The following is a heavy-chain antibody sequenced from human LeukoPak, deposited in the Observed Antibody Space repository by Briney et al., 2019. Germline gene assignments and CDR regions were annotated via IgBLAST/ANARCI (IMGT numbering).Heavy chain of an antibody. CDR3: ARNRAVTQVWVEFDS. V-gene: IGHV3-66*02. J-gene: IGHJ5*01. CDR2: IRDSGAT. D-gene: IGHD3-16*01. Sequence: SGGSLRLSSAGSGFSVSNYYMNWVRQAPGKGLEWVSLIRDSGATIYADSVKGRFTISKDNSKNTIYLQMNRLRVEDTAVYCCARNRAVTQVWVEFDSWGQGTQVTVSS. CDR1: GFSVSNYY.